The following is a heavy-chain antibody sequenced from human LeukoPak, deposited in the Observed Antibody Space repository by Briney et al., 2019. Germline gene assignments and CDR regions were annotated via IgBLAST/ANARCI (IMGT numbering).Heavy chain of an antibody. Sequence: PGGSLRLSCAASGFTFSRYWMHWLRQAPGKGLVWVSRISTDGSTTTYADSVKGRFTISRDNGKNTLYLQMNSLIAEDTAVYYCASYLTSIPSGMDVWGQGTPVTVSS. CDR1: GFTFSRYW. CDR3: ASYLTSIPSGMDV. CDR2: ISTDGSTT. J-gene: IGHJ6*02. D-gene: IGHD2/OR15-2a*01. V-gene: IGHV3-74*01.